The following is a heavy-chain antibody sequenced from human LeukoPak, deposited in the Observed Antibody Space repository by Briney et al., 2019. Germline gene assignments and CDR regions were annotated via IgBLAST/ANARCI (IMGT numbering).Heavy chain of an antibody. CDR3: ARRDTWRLRPIDY. D-gene: IGHD5-12*01. V-gene: IGHV4-34*01. J-gene: IGHJ4*02. CDR2: INHSRST. Sequence: SETLSLTCAVYGGSFSGYYWSWIRQPPGKGLEWIGEINHSRSTNYNPSLKSRVTISVDTSKNQFSLKLSSVTAADTAVYYCARRDTWRLRPIDYWGQGTLVTVSS. CDR1: GGSFSGYY.